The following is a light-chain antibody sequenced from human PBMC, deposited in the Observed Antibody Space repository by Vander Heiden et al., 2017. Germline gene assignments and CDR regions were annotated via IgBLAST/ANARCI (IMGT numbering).Light chain of an antibody. CDR3: QQSDTTPNT. V-gene: IGKV1-39*01. CDR1: QSISSY. CDR2: AAS. Sequence: DIQMTQSPSSLSASVGDRVTITCRASQSISSYLNWYQQKPGKAPKLLIYAASSLQSPVPSRFSGSGSGTDFTLSIIRLQPEDFATYYCQQSDTTPNTFGGGTKVXIK. J-gene: IGKJ4*01.